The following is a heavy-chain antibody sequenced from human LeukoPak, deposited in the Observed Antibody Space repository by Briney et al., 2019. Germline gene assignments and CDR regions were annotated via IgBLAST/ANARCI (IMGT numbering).Heavy chain of an antibody. CDR1: GGSISSSSYY. V-gene: IGHV4-39*01. D-gene: IGHD6-13*01. CDR3: ARQSSDLGHSSRYSSSWYLCDYFDY. CDR2: IYYSGST. J-gene: IGHJ4*02. Sequence: SETLSLTCTVSGGSISSSSYYWGWIRQPPGKGPELIGSIYYSGSTYYNPSLKSRVTISVDTSKNQFSLKLSSVTAADTAVYYCARQSSDLGHSSRYSSSWYLCDYFDYWGQGTLVTVSS.